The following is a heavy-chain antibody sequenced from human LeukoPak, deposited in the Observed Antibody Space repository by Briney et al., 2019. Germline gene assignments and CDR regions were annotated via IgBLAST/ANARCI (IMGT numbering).Heavy chain of an antibody. CDR3: ARSYWYFDL. J-gene: IGHJ2*01. V-gene: IGHV4-34*01. CDR1: GGSISNYY. CDR2: INHSGST. Sequence: KASETLSLTCAVYGGSISNYYWSWIRQPPGKGLEWIGEINHSGSTNYNPSLKSRVTISVDTSKNQFSLKLSSVTAADTAVYYCARSYWYFDLWGRGTLVTVSS.